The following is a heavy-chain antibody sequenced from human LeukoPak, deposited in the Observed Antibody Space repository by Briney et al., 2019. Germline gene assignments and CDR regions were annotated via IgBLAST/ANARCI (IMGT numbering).Heavy chain of an antibody. V-gene: IGHV3-30*03. CDR2: ISYDGSNK. CDR1: GFTFSNYG. Sequence: AGGSLRLSCAASGFTFSNYGMHWVRQAPGKGLEWVAVISYDGSNKYYADSVKGRFTISRDNSKNTLYLQMNSLRAEDTAVYYCARERPYQPRPDYFDYWGQGTLVTVSS. CDR3: ARERPYQPRPDYFDY. J-gene: IGHJ4*02. D-gene: IGHD2-2*01.